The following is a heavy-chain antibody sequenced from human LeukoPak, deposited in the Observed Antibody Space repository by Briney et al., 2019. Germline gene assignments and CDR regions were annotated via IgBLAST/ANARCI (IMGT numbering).Heavy chain of an antibody. V-gene: IGHV3-33*01. D-gene: IGHD6-13*01. CDR3: ARVASIAAAGEAFDI. J-gene: IGHJ3*02. Sequence: HPGGSLRLSCAASGFTFSSYGMHWVRQAPGKGLEWVAVIWYDGSNKYYADSVKGRFTISRDNSKNTLYLQMNSLRAEDTAVSYCARVASIAAAGEAFDIWGQGTMVTVSS. CDR2: IWYDGSNK. CDR1: GFTFSSYG.